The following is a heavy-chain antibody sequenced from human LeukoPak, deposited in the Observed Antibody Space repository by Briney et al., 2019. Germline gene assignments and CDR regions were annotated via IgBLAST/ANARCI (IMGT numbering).Heavy chain of an antibody. CDR1: GFRFDDYG. J-gene: IGHJ4*02. V-gene: IGHV3-20*04. D-gene: IGHD6-19*01. CDR2: INWNGGST. CDR3: ARGGSTGWYSFDY. Sequence: GGSLRLSCVASGFRFDDYGMSWVRQAPGKGLEWVSGINWNGGSTGYADSVKGRFTISRDNAKNSLYLRMNSLRADDTALHYCARGGSTGWYSFDYWGQGTLVTVSS.